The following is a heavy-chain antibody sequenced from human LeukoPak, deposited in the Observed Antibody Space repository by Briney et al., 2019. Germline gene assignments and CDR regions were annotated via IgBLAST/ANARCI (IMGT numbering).Heavy chain of an antibody. CDR1: GGSISSYY. CDR3: ARVVSGYYFDY. CDR2: IYYSGST. D-gene: IGHD3-3*01. J-gene: IGHJ4*02. Sequence: SETLSLTCTVSGGSISSYYWSWIRQPPGKGLEWIGYIYYSGSTNYNPSLKSRVTISVDTSKNQFSLKLSSVTAADTAVYYCARVVSGYYFDYWGQGTLVTVSS. V-gene: IGHV4-59*01.